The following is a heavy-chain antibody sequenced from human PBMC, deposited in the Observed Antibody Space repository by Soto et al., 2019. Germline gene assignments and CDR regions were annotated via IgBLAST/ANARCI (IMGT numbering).Heavy chain of an antibody. CDR2: IYNSGST. Sequence: PSETLSLTCTVSGGSISSGGYYWSWIRQHPGKGLEWIGYIYNSGSTYYNPSLKSRVTISVDTSKNQFSLKLSSVTAADTAVYYCARGRIGATYFDYWGQGTLVTVSS. J-gene: IGHJ4*02. CDR1: GGSISSGGYY. CDR3: ARGRIGATYFDY. V-gene: IGHV4-31*03. D-gene: IGHD1-26*01.